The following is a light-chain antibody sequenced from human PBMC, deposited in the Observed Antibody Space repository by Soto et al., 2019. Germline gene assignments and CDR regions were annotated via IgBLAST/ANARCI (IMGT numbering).Light chain of an antibody. J-gene: IGLJ2*01. CDR2: DVS. CDR1: SSDVGGYNY. V-gene: IGLV2-14*01. CDR3: SSYTSSSVV. Sequence: QSALTHPASVSGSPGQSITISCTGTSSDVGGYNYVSWYQQHPGKAPKLMIYDVSNRPSGVSNRFSGSKSGNTASLTISGLQAEDEADYYCSSYTSSSVVFGGGTQLTVL.